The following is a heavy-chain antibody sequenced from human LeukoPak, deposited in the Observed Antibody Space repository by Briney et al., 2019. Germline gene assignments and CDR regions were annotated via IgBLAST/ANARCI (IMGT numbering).Heavy chain of an antibody. D-gene: IGHD4-23*01. CDR3: ARGRRATVVIPDFYFDY. J-gene: IGHJ4*02. Sequence: ASVKVSCKASGYPFTGYIMHWVRQTPGRGLEWMGWINPSSGATNYAQNFQDRVTMTRDTSISTAYMDLSRLRSDDTAVYYCARGRRATVVIPDFYFDYWGQGTLVTVSS. CDR1: GYPFTGYI. V-gene: IGHV1-2*02. CDR2: INPSSGAT.